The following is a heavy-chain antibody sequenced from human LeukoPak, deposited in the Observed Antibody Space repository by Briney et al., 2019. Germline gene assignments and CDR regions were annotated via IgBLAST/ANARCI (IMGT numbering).Heavy chain of an antibody. CDR3: ARVGSTGYFDS. CDR1: GFTFSSYA. D-gene: IGHD5/OR15-5a*01. J-gene: IGHJ4*02. V-gene: IGHV3-53*01. CDR2: IYSGGST. Sequence: GGSLRLSCAASGFTFSSYAMNWVRQAPGKGLEWVSIIYSGGSTYYADSVKGRFTISRDSSKNTLYLQMNSLRAEDTAVYYCARVGSTGYFDSWGQGTLVTVSS.